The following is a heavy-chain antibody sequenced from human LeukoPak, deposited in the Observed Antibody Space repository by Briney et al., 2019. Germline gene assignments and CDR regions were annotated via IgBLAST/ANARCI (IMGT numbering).Heavy chain of an antibody. CDR1: GFTFSSYE. Sequence: GGSLRLSCAASGFTFSSYEMNWVRQAPGKGLEWVANIRQDGGDKYYVDSVKGRFTISRDNAKNSLFLQMNSLRAEDTAVYYCVRDSYTNTWHFQDEDYWGQGTLVTVSS. CDR3: VRDSYTNTWHFQDEDY. J-gene: IGHJ4*02. CDR2: IRQDGGDK. D-gene: IGHD2-2*02. V-gene: IGHV3-7*01.